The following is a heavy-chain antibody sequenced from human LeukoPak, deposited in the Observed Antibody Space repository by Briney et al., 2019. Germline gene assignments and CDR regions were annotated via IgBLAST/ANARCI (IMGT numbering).Heavy chain of an antibody. V-gene: IGHV4-59*01. D-gene: IGHD2-2*01. Sequence: SETLSLTCTVSGGSISSYYWSWIRQPPGKGLEWIGYIYYSGSTNHNPSLKSRVTISVDTSKNQFSLKLSSVTAADTAVYYCARELSYCSSTSCYPAYYFDYWGRGTLVTVSS. J-gene: IGHJ4*02. CDR2: IYYSGST. CDR1: GGSISSYY. CDR3: ARELSYCSSTSCYPAYYFDY.